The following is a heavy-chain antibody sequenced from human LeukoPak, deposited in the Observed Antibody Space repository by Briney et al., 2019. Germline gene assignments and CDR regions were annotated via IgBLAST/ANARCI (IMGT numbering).Heavy chain of an antibody. CDR2: IYNDDSA. Sequence: GGSLRLSCAASGFTVSNNYMSWVRQAPGKGLEWVSVIYNDDSASYADSVKGRFTISRDNSRNTLYLQMNSLRAEDTAVYYCARTYDFGRGPPGDAFDNWGPGTLVTVSS. D-gene: IGHD3-3*01. V-gene: IGHV3-66*01. CDR1: GFTVSNNY. J-gene: IGHJ3*02. CDR3: ARTYDFGRGPPGDAFDN.